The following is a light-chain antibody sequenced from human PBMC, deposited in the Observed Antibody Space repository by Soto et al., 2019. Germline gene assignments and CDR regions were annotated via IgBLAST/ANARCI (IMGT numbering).Light chain of an antibody. J-gene: IGKJ3*01. CDR2: ATS. CDR1: QAISSY. V-gene: IGKV1-9*01. CDR3: QQLNSYPF. Sequence: DIPLTQSPSFLSASVGDRVTITCRASQAISSYLAWYQQKPGKAPKLLIYATSTLQSGVPSRFSGSGSGTEFTLTISSLQPEDFATYYCQQLNSYPFFGPGTKVDIK.